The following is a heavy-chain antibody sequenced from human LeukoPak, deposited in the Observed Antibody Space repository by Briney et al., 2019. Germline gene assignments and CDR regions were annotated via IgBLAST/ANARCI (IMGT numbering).Heavy chain of an antibody. Sequence: TLSLTCTVSGGSISSGDYYWSWIRQPPGKGLEWIGYISYSGTTYYNPSLKSRGTISEDTSKNQFSLKLTSVTAADTAVYYCARGTRGGHFDYWGQGSLVPVSS. D-gene: IGHD2-2*01. CDR3: ARGTRGGHFDY. CDR2: ISYSGTT. J-gene: IGHJ4*02. CDR1: GGSISSGDYY. V-gene: IGHV4-30-4*01.